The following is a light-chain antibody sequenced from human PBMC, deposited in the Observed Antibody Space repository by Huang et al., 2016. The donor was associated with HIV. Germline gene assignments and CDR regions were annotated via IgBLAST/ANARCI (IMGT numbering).Light chain of an antibody. CDR2: KSS. V-gene: IGKV1-5*03. J-gene: IGKJ1*01. CDR3: QQYSTYSWT. CDR1: QSISSL. Sequence: DIQMTQSPSTLSASVGERVTIPCRASQSISSLLAWYQQKPGKAPNLRIYKSSNLKTGAPSRFSGRGSGTEFSLTISSLQPDDFATYFCQQYSTYSWTFGQGTKVEL.